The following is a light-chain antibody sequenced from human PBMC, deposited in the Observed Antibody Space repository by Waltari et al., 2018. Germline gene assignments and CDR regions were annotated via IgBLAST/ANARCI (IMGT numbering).Light chain of an antibody. V-gene: IGKV1-12*01. Sequence: DIRMTQSPSFVSASVGDSVTITCRACQDISRWLAWYRQKPGKAPELLIYAASSLQSGVPSRFSGRGSGTDFSLIISDLHPEDFASYFCQHTHSFPHSFGGGTTLDI. CDR2: AAS. CDR3: QHTHSFPHS. J-gene: IGKJ4*01. CDR1: QDISRW.